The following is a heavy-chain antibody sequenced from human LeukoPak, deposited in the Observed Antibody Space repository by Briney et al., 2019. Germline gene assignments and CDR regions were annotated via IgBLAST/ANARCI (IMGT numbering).Heavy chain of an antibody. Sequence: SQTLSLTCTVSGGSIRSGAYYWSWIRQPAGKGLEWIGRIYFSGTTNYNPSLKSRVNISVDKSKNQFSLKLNSVTAADTAVYYCARVGWFGEGSWFDPWGQGTLVTVSS. J-gene: IGHJ5*02. D-gene: IGHD3-10*01. CDR1: GGSIRSGAYY. CDR2: IYFSGTT. CDR3: ARVGWFGEGSWFDP. V-gene: IGHV4-61*02.